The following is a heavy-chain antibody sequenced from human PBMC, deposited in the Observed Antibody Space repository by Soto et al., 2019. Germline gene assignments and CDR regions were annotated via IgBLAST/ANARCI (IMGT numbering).Heavy chain of an antibody. J-gene: IGHJ3*02. D-gene: IGHD3-9*01. V-gene: IGHV6-1*01. Sequence: QTLSLTCAISGDSVSSNSAAWNWIRQSPSRGLEWLGRTYYRSKWYNDYAVSVKSRITINPDTSKNQFSLQLNSVTPEDTAVYYCARDGTPPLYVFLTGYYGINAFYIWGQGTMVTGSS. CDR3: ARDGTPPLYVFLTGYYGINAFYI. CDR1: GDSVSSNSAA. CDR2: TYYRSKWYN.